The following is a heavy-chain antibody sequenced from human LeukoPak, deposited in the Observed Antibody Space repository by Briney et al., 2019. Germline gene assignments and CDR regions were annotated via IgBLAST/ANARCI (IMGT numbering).Heavy chain of an antibody. CDR2: IYHGGTT. Sequence: SETLSLTCAVSGDSISSSNWWSWVRQPPGKGLEWIGEIYHGGTTNYNPSFKGRVTISVDKSKNQFSLTLSSVTAADTAVYYCAREFLGTEDYFDYWGQGTLVTVSS. CDR1: GDSISSSNW. V-gene: IGHV4-4*02. CDR3: AREFLGTEDYFDY. D-gene: IGHD7-27*01. J-gene: IGHJ4*02.